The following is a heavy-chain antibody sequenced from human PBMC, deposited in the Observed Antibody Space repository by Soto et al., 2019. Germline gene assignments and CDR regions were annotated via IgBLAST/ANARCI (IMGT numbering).Heavy chain of an antibody. CDR3: AADLGNTGYDGHDY. CDR2: IIYDGSNK. V-gene: IGHV3-30*04. Sequence: QVQLVESGGGVVQPGRSLRLSCAASGLTFSRYEMHWVRQAPGKGLEWVAVIIYDGSNKHYADSVQGRFTISRDNSKNTLYLNMNSLGAEDTAWYYCAADLGNTGYDGHDYWGQGTLVTVSS. D-gene: IGHD5-12*01. CDR1: GLTFSRYE. J-gene: IGHJ4*02.